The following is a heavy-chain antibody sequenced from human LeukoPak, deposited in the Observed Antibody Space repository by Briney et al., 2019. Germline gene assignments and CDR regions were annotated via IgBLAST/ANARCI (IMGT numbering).Heavy chain of an antibody. D-gene: IGHD3-3*01. V-gene: IGHV1-8*01. J-gene: IGHJ4*02. CDR3: ARPYYDFWSGTLYYFDY. Sequence: ASVKVSCKASGCTFTSYDINWVRQATGQGLEWMGWMNPNSGNTGYAQKFQGRVTMTRNTSISTAYMELSSLRSEDTAVYYCARPYYDFWSGTLYYFDYWGQGTLVTVSS. CDR1: GCTFTSYD. CDR2: MNPNSGNT.